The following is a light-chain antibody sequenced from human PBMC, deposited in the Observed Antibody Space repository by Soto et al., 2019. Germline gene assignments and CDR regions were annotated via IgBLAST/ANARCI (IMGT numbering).Light chain of an antibody. V-gene: IGLV2-14*01. J-gene: IGLJ1*01. CDR3: SSYTSSSPFV. Sequence: QSVLTQPASVSGSPGQSITISCTGTSSDVGGYNYVSWYQQHPGKAPKLMIYEVSNRPSGVSNRFSGSKSGNTASLTISGLQAEDEADCYCSSYTSSSPFVFGTGTKLTVL. CDR2: EVS. CDR1: SSDVGGYNY.